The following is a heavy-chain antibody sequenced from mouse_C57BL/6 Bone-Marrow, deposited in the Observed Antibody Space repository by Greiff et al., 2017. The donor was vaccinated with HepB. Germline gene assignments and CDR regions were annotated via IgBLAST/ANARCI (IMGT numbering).Heavy chain of an antibody. CDR1: GFTFSNYW. J-gene: IGHJ4*01. CDR2: IRLKSDNYAT. V-gene: IGHV6-3*01. Sequence: EVKLVESGGGLVQPGGSMKLSCVASGFTFSNYWMNWVRQSPEKGLEWVAQIRLKSDNYATHYAESVKGRFTISRDDSKSSVYLQMNNLRAEDTGIYYCTAFGSSYPYAMDYWGQGTSVTVSS. D-gene: IGHD1-1*01. CDR3: TAFGSSYPYAMDY.